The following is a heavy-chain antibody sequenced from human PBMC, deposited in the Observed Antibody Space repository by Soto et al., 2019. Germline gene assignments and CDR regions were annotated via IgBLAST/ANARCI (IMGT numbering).Heavy chain of an antibody. D-gene: IGHD3-10*01. V-gene: IGHV3-23*01. Sequence: PGGSLRLSCAASGFTFSAYAMSWVRQAPGKGLEWVSAISTSVGSTYYTDSVKGRFTISRDNSKNTLYLQMNSLRAEDTAVYYCAEGGQSYDYWGQGTLVTVSS. CDR2: ISTSVGST. J-gene: IGHJ4*02. CDR1: GFTFSAYA. CDR3: AEGGQSYDY.